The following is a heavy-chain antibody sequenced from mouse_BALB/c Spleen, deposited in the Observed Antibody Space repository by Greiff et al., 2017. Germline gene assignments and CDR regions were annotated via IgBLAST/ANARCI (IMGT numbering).Heavy chain of an antibody. CDR1: GYSITSDYA. CDR2: ISYSGST. Sequence: DVQLQESGPGLVKPSQSLSLTCTVTGYSITSDYAWNWIRQFPGNKLEWMGYISYSGSTSYNPSLKSRISITRDTSKNQFFLQLNSVTTEDTATYYCATIHYYGYVGFAYWGQGTLVTVSA. J-gene: IGHJ3*01. D-gene: IGHD1-2*01. CDR3: ATIHYYGYVGFAY. V-gene: IGHV3-2*02.